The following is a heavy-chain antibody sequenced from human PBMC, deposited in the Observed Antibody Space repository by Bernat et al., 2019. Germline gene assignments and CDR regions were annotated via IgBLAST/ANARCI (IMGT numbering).Heavy chain of an antibody. CDR2: IRQDGSET. J-gene: IGHJ6*03. CDR3: ARVARIYNYYMDV. D-gene: IGHD2/OR15-2a*01. Sequence: EVQLVESGGGLVQPGGSLRLSCAVSGFAFSNYWMSWVRQAPGKGLEWVANIRQDGSETYYVDSMRDRFTISRDNAKNSLYLQMNTLRAEDTAVYYCARVARIYNYYMDVWGKGTTVTVSS. V-gene: IGHV3-7*03. CDR1: GFAFSNYW.